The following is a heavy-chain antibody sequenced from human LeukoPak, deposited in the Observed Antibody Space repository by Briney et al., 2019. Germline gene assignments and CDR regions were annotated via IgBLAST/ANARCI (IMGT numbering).Heavy chain of an antibody. J-gene: IGHJ3*02. CDR3: ARHTGGQNIYGHITHAFDI. CDR2: ISSSSIYI. CDR1: GFTFSYYS. D-gene: IGHD3-3*02. V-gene: IGHV3-21*01. Sequence: KSGGSLMLSCAASGFTFSYYSMNWVRQAPGKGLEWFSSISSSSIYIYYADSVKGRFTMSRDNAENSLYLQMSILRAEDTAVYYCARHTGGQNIYGHITHAFDIWGQGTMVTVSS.